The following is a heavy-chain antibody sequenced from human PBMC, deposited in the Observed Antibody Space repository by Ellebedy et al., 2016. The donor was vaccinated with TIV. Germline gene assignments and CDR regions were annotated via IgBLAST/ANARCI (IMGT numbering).Heavy chain of an antibody. CDR2: IKQDGNEK. J-gene: IGHJ4*02. V-gene: IGHV3-7*01. CDR1: GFTLSAYW. D-gene: IGHD3-22*01. Sequence: GESLKIFCAASGFTLSAYWMSWVRQAPGKGLEWVANIKQDGNEKNYVDSVKGRFTISRDDAKNSLYLQMNSLRAEDTAVYYCARDSYSRAIYWGQGTLVTVSS. CDR3: ARDSYSRAIY.